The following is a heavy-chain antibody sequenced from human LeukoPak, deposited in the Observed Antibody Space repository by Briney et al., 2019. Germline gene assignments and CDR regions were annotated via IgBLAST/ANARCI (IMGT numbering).Heavy chain of an antibody. J-gene: IGHJ5*02. Sequence: GGSLRLSCAASGFTFSSYSMNWVRQAPGKGLEWVSSISSSSSYIYYADSVKGRFTISRDNAKNSLYLQMNSLRAEDTAVYYCAKDSIAAGPQYNWFDPWGQGALVTVSS. CDR2: ISSSSSYI. CDR1: GFTFSSYS. D-gene: IGHD6-13*01. V-gene: IGHV3-21*04. CDR3: AKDSIAAGPQYNWFDP.